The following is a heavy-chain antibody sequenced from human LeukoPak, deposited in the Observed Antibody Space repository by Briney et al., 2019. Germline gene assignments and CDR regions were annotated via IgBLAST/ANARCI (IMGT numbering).Heavy chain of an antibody. V-gene: IGHV1-46*01. CDR1: GYTFTTYY. D-gene: IGHD1-26*01. CDR2: INPSVGST. J-gene: IGHJ4*02. Sequence: ASVKVSCKASGYTFTTYYMHWVRQAPGQGLEWMGIINPSVGSTSYAQKFQGRVTMTTDTSTSTAYMELRSLRSDDTAVYYCARTWELHDSLDYWGQGTLVTVSS. CDR3: ARTWELHDSLDY.